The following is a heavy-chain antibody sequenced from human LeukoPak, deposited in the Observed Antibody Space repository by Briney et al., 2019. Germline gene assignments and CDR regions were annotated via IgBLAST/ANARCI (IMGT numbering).Heavy chain of an antibody. D-gene: IGHD3-22*01. V-gene: IGHV4-59*01. CDR2: IYYSGST. CDR3: ARDKGNDYYDSSGYYFPWHYYGMDV. CDR1: GGSISSYY. Sequence: PSETLSVTCTVSGGSISSYYWSWIRQPPGKGLEWIGYIYYSGSTNYNPSLKSRVTISVDTSKNQFSLKLSSVTAADTAVYYCARDKGNDYYDSSGYYFPWHYYGMDVWGQGTTVTVSS. J-gene: IGHJ6*02.